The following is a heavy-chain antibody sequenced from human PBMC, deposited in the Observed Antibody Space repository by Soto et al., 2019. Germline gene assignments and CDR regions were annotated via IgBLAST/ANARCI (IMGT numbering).Heavy chain of an antibody. Sequence: PVNVPSESPGGTFSSHSLSSLPQSPGQGLEWMGGIIPIFGTANYAQKFQGRVTITAGESTSTAYMELSSLRSEDTAVYFCARGGDFWSGSPWYFDYWGQGSLVTVSS. J-gene: IGHJ4*02. CDR3: ARGGDFWSGSPWYFDY. D-gene: IGHD3-3*01. CDR2: IIPIFGTA. V-gene: IGHV1-69*01. CDR1: GGTFSSHS.